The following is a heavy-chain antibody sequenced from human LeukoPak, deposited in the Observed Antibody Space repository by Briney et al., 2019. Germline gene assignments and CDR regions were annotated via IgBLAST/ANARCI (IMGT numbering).Heavy chain of an antibody. Sequence: GGSLRLSCTASGFTFGDYAMSRVRQAPGKGLEWVGFIRSKAYGGTTEYAASVKGRFTISRDDSKSIAYLQMNSLKTEDTAVYYCTRKGNDFWSGYSGWFDPWGQGTLVTVSS. CDR2: IRSKAYGGTT. J-gene: IGHJ5*02. D-gene: IGHD3-3*01. CDR3: TRKGNDFWSGYSGWFDP. V-gene: IGHV3-49*04. CDR1: GFTFGDYA.